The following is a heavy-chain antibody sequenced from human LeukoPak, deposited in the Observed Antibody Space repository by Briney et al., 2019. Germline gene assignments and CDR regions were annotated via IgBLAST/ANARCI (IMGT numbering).Heavy chain of an antibody. CDR2: IIPIFGTA. D-gene: IGHD5-24*01. CDR3: ARAKDMATIFPLDY. V-gene: IGHV1-69*06. CDR1: GGTFSSYA. Sequence: SVKVSCKASGGTFSSYAISWVRQAPGQGLEWMGGIIPIFGTANYAQKFQGRVTITADKSTSTAYMELSSLRSEDTAVYYCARAKDMATIFPLDYWGQGTLVTVSS. J-gene: IGHJ4*02.